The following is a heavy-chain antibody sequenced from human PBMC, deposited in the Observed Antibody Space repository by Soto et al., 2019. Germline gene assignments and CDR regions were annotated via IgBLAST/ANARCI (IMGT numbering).Heavy chain of an antibody. D-gene: IGHD2-21*02. J-gene: IGHJ2*01. Sequence: EVQLVESGGGLVKPGGSLRLSCAASGFTFSSYTMNWVRQAPGQGLEWVSSISSISYIYYADSVKGRFTISRDNAKNSLSLQMNSLRADDTAIYYCARRGESCGGDCYSHWYFDLWGRGTLVSVTS. CDR2: ISSISYI. CDR3: ARRGESCGGDCYSHWYFDL. CDR1: GFTFSSYT. V-gene: IGHV3-21*02.